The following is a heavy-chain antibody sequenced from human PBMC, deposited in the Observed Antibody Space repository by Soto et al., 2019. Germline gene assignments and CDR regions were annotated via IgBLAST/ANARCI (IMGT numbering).Heavy chain of an antibody. CDR2: IIPIFGTA. CDR3: ARGHSSSWVPYNWFDP. V-gene: IGHV1-69*13. J-gene: IGHJ5*02. Sequence: SVKVSCKASGGTFSSYAISWVRQAHGQGLEWMGGIIPIFGTANYAQKFQGRVTITADESTSTAYMELSSLRSEDTAVYYCARGHSSSWVPYNWFDPWGQGTLVTVSS. CDR1: GGTFSSYA. D-gene: IGHD6-13*01.